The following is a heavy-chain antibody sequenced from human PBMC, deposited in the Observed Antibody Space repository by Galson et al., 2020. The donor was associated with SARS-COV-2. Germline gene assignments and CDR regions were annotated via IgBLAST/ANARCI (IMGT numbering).Heavy chain of an antibody. CDR3: ATDLRHSRWSLYYYYYMVV. CDR2: ISGGGSRT. Sequence: GEYLKISCAGSGFTFGNYAMCWVRQAPGKGLEWLSDISGGGSRTYYADSVKGRFTISRDNSQNPVYLQMNSLSAEATATYYCATDLRHSRWSLYYYYYMVVWGKGTTVTVSS. D-gene: IGHD6-13*01. V-gene: IGHV3-23*01. J-gene: IGHJ6*03. CDR1: GFTFGNYA.